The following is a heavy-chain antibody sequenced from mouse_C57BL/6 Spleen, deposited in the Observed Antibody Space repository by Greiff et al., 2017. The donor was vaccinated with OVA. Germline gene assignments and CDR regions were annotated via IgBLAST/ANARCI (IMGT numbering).Heavy chain of an antibody. CDR2: INPNYGTT. D-gene: IGHD2-5*01. J-gene: IGHJ4*01. CDR3: ARSEYSNYVNYAMDY. Sequence: VQLKESGPELVKPGASVKISCKASGYSFTDYNMNWVKQSNGKSLEWIGVINPNYGTTSYNQKFKGKATLTVDQSSSTAYMQLNSLTSEDSAVYYCARSEYSNYVNYAMDYWGQGTSVTVSS. V-gene: IGHV1-39*01. CDR1: GYSFTDYN.